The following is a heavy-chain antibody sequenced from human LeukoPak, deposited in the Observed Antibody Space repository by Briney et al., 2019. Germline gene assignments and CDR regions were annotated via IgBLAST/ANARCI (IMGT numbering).Heavy chain of an antibody. CDR2: INHSGST. J-gene: IGHJ5*02. D-gene: IGHD1-14*01. CDR1: GGSFSGYY. CDR3: ARDHFGMFDP. Sequence: SETLSLTCAVYGGSFSGYYWSWIRQPPGKGLEWIGEINHSGSTNYNPSLKSRVTISVDTSKNQFSLKLSSVTAADTAVYYCARDHFGMFDPWGQGTLVTVSS. V-gene: IGHV4-34*01.